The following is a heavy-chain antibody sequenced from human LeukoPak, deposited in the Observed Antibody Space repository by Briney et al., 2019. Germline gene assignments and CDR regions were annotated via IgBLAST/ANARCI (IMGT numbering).Heavy chain of an antibody. D-gene: IGHD6-19*01. J-gene: IGHJ4*02. CDR2: IWYDGSNK. Sequence: GGSLRLSCAASGFTFSSYGMHWVGQAPGKGLEWVAVIWYDGSNKYYADSVKGRFTISRDNSKNTLYLQMNSLRAEDTAVYYCARDARGSGWYYFDYWGQGTLVTVSS. CDR1: GFTFSSYG. CDR3: ARDARGSGWYYFDY. V-gene: IGHV3-33*01.